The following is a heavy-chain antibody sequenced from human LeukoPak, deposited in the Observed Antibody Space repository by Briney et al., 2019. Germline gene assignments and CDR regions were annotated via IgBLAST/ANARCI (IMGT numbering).Heavy chain of an antibody. V-gene: IGHV3-9*01. CDR1: GFTFNNYA. CDR3: ATRSSHGAFDI. J-gene: IGHJ3*02. CDR2: ISWNSGDI. Sequence: GGSLRLSCAASGFTFNNYAMHWLRQVPGRGLEWVAGISWNSGDIIYADSVKGRFTISRDNAKSSLYLQMNSLRLEDTALYYCATRSSHGAFDIWGQGTMVTVSS.